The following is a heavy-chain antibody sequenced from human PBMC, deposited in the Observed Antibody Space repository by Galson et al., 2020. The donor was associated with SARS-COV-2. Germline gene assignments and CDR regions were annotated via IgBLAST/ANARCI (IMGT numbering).Heavy chain of an antibody. Sequence: SETLSLTCTVSGGSLNTGSFYWSWIRQPAGEGLEWIGRIYNTGTIYSSGRTNYNPSLKSRVTISVDTSKNQFSLKLSSVTAADTAVYYCAGESRWELYFDHWGQGTLVTVSS. CDR3: AGESRWELYFDH. CDR2: IYNTGTIYSSGRT. J-gene: IGHJ4*02. D-gene: IGHD1-26*01. CDR1: GGSLNTGSFY. V-gene: IGHV4-61*02.